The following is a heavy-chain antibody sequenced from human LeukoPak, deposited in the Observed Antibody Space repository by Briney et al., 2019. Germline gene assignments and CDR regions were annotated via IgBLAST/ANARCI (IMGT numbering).Heavy chain of an antibody. D-gene: IGHD3-10*01. CDR2: NYYSGST. V-gene: IGHV4-59*01. CDR3: ARLDGGSGSYSVDY. J-gene: IGHJ4*02. Sequence: SETLSLTCTVSGGSTSRYYGSCIRQPHEKGLEWMGYNYYSGSTIYDPSLKSRVTISVDTSKSQFSLKLSSVTAADTAVYYCARLDGGSGSYSVDYWGQGTLVTVSS. CDR1: GGSTSRYY.